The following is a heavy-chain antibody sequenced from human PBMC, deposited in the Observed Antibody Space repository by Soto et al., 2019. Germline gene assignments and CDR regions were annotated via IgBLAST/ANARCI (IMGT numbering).Heavy chain of an antibody. J-gene: IGHJ3*02. D-gene: IGHD2-2*01. V-gene: IGHV1-69*13. CDR3: ARDRFSLGYCSSTSCYGAFDI. CDR2: IIPIFGTA. Sequence: SVKVSCKASGGTFSSYAISWVRQAPGQGLEWMGGIIPIFGTANYAQKFQGRVTIAADESTGTAYMELSSLRSEDTAVYYCARDRFSLGYCSSTSCYGAFDIWGQGTMVTVSS. CDR1: GGTFSSYA.